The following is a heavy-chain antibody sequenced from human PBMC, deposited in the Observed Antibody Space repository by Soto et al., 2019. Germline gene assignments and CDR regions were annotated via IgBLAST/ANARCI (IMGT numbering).Heavy chain of an antibody. J-gene: IGHJ6*03. CDR3: ARGDCVGGSCYSLAGSFYYYMDA. CDR2: INSDGSVS. D-gene: IGHD2-15*01. V-gene: IGHV3-74*03. CDR1: GFTFSNYW. Sequence: EVQLVESGGGLVQPGGSLRLSCAASGFTFSNYWMYWVRQAPGKGLEWVSRINSDGSVSTYADSVKGRLTISRDNVKNTLYLQMDSLRAEDTAVYYYARGDCVGGSCYSLAGSFYYYMDAWGKGTTVTV.